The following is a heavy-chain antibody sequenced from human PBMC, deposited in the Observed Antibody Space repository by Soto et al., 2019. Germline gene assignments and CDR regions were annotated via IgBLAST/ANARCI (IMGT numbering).Heavy chain of an antibody. CDR2: ITHNGGT. V-gene: IGHV4-34*01. CDR1: GGSFSGYS. D-gene: IGHD1-26*01. J-gene: IGHJ4*02. CDR3: ARGQYSGSHSDF. Sequence: PSETLSLTCAVSGGSFSGYSWSWIRQPPVKGLEWIGEITHNGGTNYNPSLKSRVAISVDTSKKQLSLNLSSVTAADTAVYYCARGQYSGSHSDFWGQGTLVTVSS.